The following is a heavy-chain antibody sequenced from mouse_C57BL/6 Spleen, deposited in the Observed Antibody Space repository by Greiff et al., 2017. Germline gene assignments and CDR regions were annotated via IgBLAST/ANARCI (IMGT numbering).Heavy chain of an antibody. V-gene: IGHV1-59*01. CDR1: GYTFTSYW. J-gene: IGHJ2*01. CDR2: IDPSDSYT. Sequence: QVQLQQPGAELVRPGTSVKLSCKASGYTFTSYWMHWVKQRPGQGLEWIGVIDPSDSYTNYNQKFKGKATLTVDTSSSTAYMQLSSLTSEDSAVYYGARSDYWGQGTTLTVSS. CDR3: ARSDY.